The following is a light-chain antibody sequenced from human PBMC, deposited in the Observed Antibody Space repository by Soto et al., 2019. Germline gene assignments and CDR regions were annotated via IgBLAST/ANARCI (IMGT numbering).Light chain of an antibody. CDR1: QGIKNY. CDR2: DAS. CDR3: QQYNSYLYT. V-gene: IGKV1-5*01. J-gene: IGKJ5*01. Sequence: MTQSPVTLSVSPGERATLSCRASQGIKNYLAWYQQKPGKAPKLLIYDASSLESGVPSRFSGSGSGTEFTLTISSLQPDDFATYYCQQYNSYLYTFGQGTRLEI.